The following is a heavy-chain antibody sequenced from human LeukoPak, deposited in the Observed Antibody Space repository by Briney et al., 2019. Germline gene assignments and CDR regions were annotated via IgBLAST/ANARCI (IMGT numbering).Heavy chain of an antibody. CDR1: GFTFSSYW. Sequence: GGSLGLSCAVSGFTFSSYWMSWVRQAPGKGLEWVANIKQDGSEKYYVDSVKGRFTISRDNSKNTLYLQMNSLRAEDTAVYYCAKADSAAARLFYDYWGQGTLVTVSS. V-gene: IGHV3-7*03. CDR3: AKADSAAARLFYDY. D-gene: IGHD6-6*01. J-gene: IGHJ4*02. CDR2: IKQDGSEK.